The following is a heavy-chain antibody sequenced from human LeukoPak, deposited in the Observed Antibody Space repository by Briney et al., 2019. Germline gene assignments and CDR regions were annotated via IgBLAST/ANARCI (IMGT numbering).Heavy chain of an antibody. CDR2: ISGSGDNT. CDR1: GFTFSSYA. V-gene: IGHV3-23*01. Sequence: GSLRLSCAASGFTFSSYAMSWVRQVPGKGLEWVSVISGSGDNTYYADSVKGRFTISRDNSKNMLYLQMNSLRAEDTAVYYCAKWKYSNSGIDDYWGQGTLVTVSS. CDR3: AKWKYSNSGIDDY. J-gene: IGHJ4*02. D-gene: IGHD6-6*01.